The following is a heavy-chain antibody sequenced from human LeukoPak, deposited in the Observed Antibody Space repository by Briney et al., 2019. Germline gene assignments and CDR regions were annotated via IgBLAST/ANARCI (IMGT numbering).Heavy chain of an antibody. CDR2: ISDDGSNK. D-gene: IGHD5-18*01. J-gene: IGHJ4*02. V-gene: IGHV3-30-3*01. CDR3: ARDQRIGGYSYGLTGNFDY. CDR1: GHPLSSYA. Sequence: GGPPTLPCAHSGHPLSSYAMQWVRQAPGRGLEWVEVISDDGSNKYYADSVKGRFTISRDNSKNTLYLQMNSLRTEDTAVYYCARDQRIGGYSYGLTGNFDYWGQGTLVTVSS.